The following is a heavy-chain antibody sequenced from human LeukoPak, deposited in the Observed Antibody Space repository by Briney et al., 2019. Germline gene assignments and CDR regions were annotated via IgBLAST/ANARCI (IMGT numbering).Heavy chain of an antibody. D-gene: IGHD6-19*01. J-gene: IGHJ4*01. Sequence: PGRSLRLSCAASGFTFDDYAMHWVRQAPGKGLEWVSGISWNSGSIGYADSVKGRFTISRDNAKNSLYLQMNSLRAEDTALYYCAKDSVAVADTPTFDYWGHGTLVTVSS. CDR1: GFTFDDYA. V-gene: IGHV3-9*01. CDR2: ISWNSGSI. CDR3: AKDSVAVADTPTFDY.